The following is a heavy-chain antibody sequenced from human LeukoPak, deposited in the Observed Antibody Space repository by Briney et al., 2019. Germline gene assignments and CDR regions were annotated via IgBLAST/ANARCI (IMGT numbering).Heavy chain of an antibody. J-gene: IGHJ4*02. CDR2: ISTYNGDT. CDR1: GYTFTHYG. Sequence: ASVKVSCKASGYTFTHYGIAWVRQAPGQGLEWMAWISTYNGDTHYAQKLRDRVTVTTETPTSTVYMELRSLRSDDTAVYYCARDPSNTSGWYTYFDFRGQGTLVTVSS. CDR3: ARDPSNTSGWYTYFDF. V-gene: IGHV1-18*04. D-gene: IGHD6-19*01.